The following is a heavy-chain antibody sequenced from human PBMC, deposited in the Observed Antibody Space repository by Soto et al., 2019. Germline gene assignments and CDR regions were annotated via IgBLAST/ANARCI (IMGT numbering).Heavy chain of an antibody. CDR1: GFTFSSYA. D-gene: IGHD6-6*01. CDR3: ARGSYSSSSGLIDY. CDR2: ISYAGSNG. V-gene: IGHV3-30-3*01. Sequence: PGVSLRLSCAASGFTFSSYAMHWVRQAPGKGLERVAIISYAGSNGYYADSVKGRFNISRDNSKNTLYLQMNSLRVEGTAVYYCARGSYSSSSGLIDYWGQGTLVTVSS. J-gene: IGHJ4*01.